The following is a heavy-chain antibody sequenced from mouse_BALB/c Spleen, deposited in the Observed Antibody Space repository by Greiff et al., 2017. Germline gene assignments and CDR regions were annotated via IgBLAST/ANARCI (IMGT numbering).Heavy chain of an antibody. CDR2: IWSGGST. D-gene: IGHD1-1*01. J-gene: IGHJ4*01. Sequence: VQLQQSGPGLVQPSQSLSITCTVSGFSLTSYGVHWVRQSPGKGLEWLGVIWSGGSTDYNAAFISRLSISKDNSKSQVFFKMNSLQANDTAIYYCARRFHCYYEGGSGAMDYWGQGTSVTVSS. V-gene: IGHV2-2*02. CDR3: ARRFHCYYEGGSGAMDY. CDR1: GFSLTSYG.